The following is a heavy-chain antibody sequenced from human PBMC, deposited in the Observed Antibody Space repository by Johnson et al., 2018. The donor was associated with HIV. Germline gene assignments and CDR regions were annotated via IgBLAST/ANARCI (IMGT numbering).Heavy chain of an antibody. Sequence: QVQLVESGGGLVQPGRSLRLSCAASGFTFDDYAMHWVRQAPGKGLDCVAVISYDGSNKYYADSVKGRFTISREDAKNSLYLQMNSLRAGDTALYYCARAVCRGGRCYSHDAFDIWGQGTMVTVSS. CDR1: GFTFDDYA. CDR2: ISYDGSNK. J-gene: IGHJ3*02. D-gene: IGHD2-15*01. CDR3: ARAVCRGGRCYSHDAFDI. V-gene: IGHV3-30*03.